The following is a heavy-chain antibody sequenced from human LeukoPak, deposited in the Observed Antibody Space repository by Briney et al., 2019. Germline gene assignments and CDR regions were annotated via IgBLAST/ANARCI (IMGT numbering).Heavy chain of an antibody. V-gene: IGHV3-74*01. D-gene: IGHD2-21*01. CDR3: ARAISPSDNWFDP. Sequence: GGSLRLSCAASGFTFSSYWMHWVRQAPGKGLVWVSRINSDGSSTSYADSVKGRCTISRDNAKNTLYLQMNSLRAEDTAVYYCARAISPSDNWFDPWGQGTLVTVSS. CDR2: INSDGSST. J-gene: IGHJ5*02. CDR1: GFTFSSYW.